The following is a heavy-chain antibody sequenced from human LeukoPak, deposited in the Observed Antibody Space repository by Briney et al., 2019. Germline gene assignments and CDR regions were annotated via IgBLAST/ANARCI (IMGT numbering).Heavy chain of an antibody. J-gene: IGHJ5*02. D-gene: IGHD6-19*01. CDR1: GGSISSYY. CDR2: IYYSGST. Sequence: SETLSLTCTVYGGSISSYYWSLIRQPPGKGLEWIGYIYYSGSTNYNPSLKSRVTISVDTSKNQFSLKLSSVTAADTAVYYCARVPGYSSGWSSYNWFDPWGQGTLVTVSS. V-gene: IGHV4-59*01. CDR3: ARVPGYSSGWSSYNWFDP.